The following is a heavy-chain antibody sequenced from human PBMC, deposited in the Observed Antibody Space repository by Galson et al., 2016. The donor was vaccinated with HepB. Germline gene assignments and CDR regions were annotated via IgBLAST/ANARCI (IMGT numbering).Heavy chain of an antibody. J-gene: IGHJ5*02. CDR2: ITDSGDDT. CDR3: ARGTKGFCSGSNCYPLDR. Sequence: SLRLSCAASGFTFSTYAMTWVRQAPGKGLEWVSVITDSGDDTHHADSVKGRFIMSRDNSKNTVYLQMNNLRDEDTAIYFCARGTKGFCSGSNCYPLDRWGQGTLVTVSS. V-gene: IGHV3-23*01. CDR1: GFTFSTYA. D-gene: IGHD2-15*01.